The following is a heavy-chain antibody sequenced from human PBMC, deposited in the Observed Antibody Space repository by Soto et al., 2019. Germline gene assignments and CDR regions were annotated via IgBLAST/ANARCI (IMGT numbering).Heavy chain of an antibody. D-gene: IGHD4-17*01. CDR1: GFTFSSFG. J-gene: IGHJ4*02. Sequence: PGGSLRLSCAASGFTFSSFGMHWVRQAPGKGLEWVALLSYDGSKEYYADSVKGRFSVSRDNSKNTLYLQMNSLRVEDMAVYFCAKRLVRGTTLSVLDYWGRGTLVTVYS. V-gene: IGHV3-30*18. CDR3: AKRLVRGTTLSVLDY. CDR2: LSYDGSKE.